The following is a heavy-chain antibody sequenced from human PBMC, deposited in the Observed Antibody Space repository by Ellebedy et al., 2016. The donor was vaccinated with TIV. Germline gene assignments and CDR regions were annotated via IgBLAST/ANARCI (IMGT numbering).Heavy chain of an antibody. Sequence: PGGSLRPSCAASGFTFSSYPMHWVRQAPGKGLEWVAVISYDGSIKYHTDSVRGRFTIPRDDPKNTLFLEMTSLRAEDTAVYDCAQLPQSPCLNGVCFRGPHYIYGMDVWGQGTTVTVS. CDR3: AQLPQSPCLNGVCFRGPHYIYGMDV. CDR2: ISYDGSIK. D-gene: IGHD2-8*01. V-gene: IGHV3-30-3*01. CDR1: GFTFSSYP. J-gene: IGHJ6*02.